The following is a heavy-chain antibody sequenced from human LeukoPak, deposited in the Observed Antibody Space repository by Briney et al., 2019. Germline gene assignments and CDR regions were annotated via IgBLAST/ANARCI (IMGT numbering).Heavy chain of an antibody. V-gene: IGHV4-59*01. CDR1: GGSISSYY. CDR3: ASLYCTRTSCYFLDP. J-gene: IGHJ5*02. CDR2: IYNTGRT. Sequence: PSETLSLTCTVSGGSISSYYWSWIRQSPGKGLEWIGYIYNTGRTNYNASLNSRVTISLDTSKNQFSLKLSSLTAADTAMYYCASLYCTRTSCYFLDPWGQGTLVIVSS. D-gene: IGHD2-2*01.